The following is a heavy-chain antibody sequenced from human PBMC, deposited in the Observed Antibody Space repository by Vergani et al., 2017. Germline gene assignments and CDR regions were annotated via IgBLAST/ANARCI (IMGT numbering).Heavy chain of an antibody. Sequence: EVQLVQSGAEVKKPGESLKISCKGSGYSFTSYWIGWVRQMPGKGLEWMGIIYPGDSDTRYSPFLQGQVTISADKSISTAYLQWRSVKAPDTAMYYCVRNRGWGLVVVAATPWYYYYGMDVWGQGTTVTVCS. J-gene: IGHJ6*02. CDR3: VRNRGWGLVVVAATPWYYYYGMDV. CDR2: IYPGDSDT. D-gene: IGHD2-15*01. CDR1: GYSFTSYW. V-gene: IGHV5-51*01.